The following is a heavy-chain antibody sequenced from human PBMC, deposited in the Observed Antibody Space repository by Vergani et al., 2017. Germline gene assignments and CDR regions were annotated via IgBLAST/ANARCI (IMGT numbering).Heavy chain of an antibody. CDR1: GGSISSSNW. J-gene: IGHJ4*02. CDR2: IYHSGST. CDR3: ARLDTMVRGVKGGYFDY. Sequence: QVQLQESGPGLVKPPGTLSLPCAVSGGSISSSNWWSWVRQPPGKGLEWIGEIYHSGSTNYNPSLKSRVTISVDRFKNQFSLKLSSVTAADTAVYYCARLDTMVRGVKGGYFDYWGQGTLVTVSS. D-gene: IGHD3-10*01. V-gene: IGHV4-4*03.